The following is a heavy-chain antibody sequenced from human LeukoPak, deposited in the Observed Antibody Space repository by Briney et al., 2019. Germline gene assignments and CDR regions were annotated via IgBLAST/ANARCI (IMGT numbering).Heavy chain of an antibody. J-gene: IGHJ4*02. CDR2: INRDGSIT. D-gene: IGHD3/OR15-3a*01. V-gene: IGHV3-74*03. CDR1: GFTFSSEW. CDR3: ARHKDWTFDY. Sequence: QPGGSLRLSCEASGFTFSSEWMHWVRQGPGKGLVWVSRINRDGSITTYADSVKGRFTISRDNAKNTLYLEMNSLRAEDTAVYYCARHKDWTFDYWGQGTLVTVSS.